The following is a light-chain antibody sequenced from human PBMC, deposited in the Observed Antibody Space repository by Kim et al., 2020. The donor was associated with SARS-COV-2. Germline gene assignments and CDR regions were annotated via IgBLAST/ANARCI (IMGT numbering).Light chain of an antibody. CDR3: QQYYSAPRT. CDR1: QNLLYSSNNKDY. J-gene: IGKJ1*01. V-gene: IGKV4-1*01. CDR2: WAS. Sequence: DIVMTQSPDSLAVSLGERATINCKSSQNLLYSSNNKDYLAWYQQKSRQPPRLLIYWASTRESGVPDRFIGSGSGTDFTLTISSLQAEDVAVYYCQQYYSAPRTFGQGTKVDIK.